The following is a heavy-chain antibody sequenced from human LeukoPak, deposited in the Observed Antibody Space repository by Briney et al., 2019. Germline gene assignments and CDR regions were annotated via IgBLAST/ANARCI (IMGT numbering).Heavy chain of an antibody. CDR2: INHSGST. J-gene: IGHJ6*02. D-gene: IGHD2-2*01. CDR1: GGSFSGYY. CDR3: ASKDGYCSSTSCLTYYYGMDV. V-gene: IGHV4-34*01. Sequence: PSETLSLTCAVYGGSFSGYYWSWIRQPPGKGLEWIGEINHSGSTSYNPSLKSRVTISVDTSKNQFSLKLSSVTAADTAVYYCASKDGYCSSTSCLTYYYGMDVWGQGTTVTVSS.